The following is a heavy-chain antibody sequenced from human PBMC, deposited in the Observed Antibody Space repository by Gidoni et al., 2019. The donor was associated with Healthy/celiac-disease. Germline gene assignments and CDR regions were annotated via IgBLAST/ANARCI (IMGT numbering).Heavy chain of an antibody. CDR1: GFTFSRYA. D-gene: IGHD6-19*01. V-gene: IGHV3-30*01. CDR2: ISDDGSNK. Sequence: QVKLVESGGGAVQPGRSLRLSCEASGFTFSRYAMHWVRQAPGKVLEWVAVISDDGSNKYYADSVKGRFTISRDNSKNTLYLQMNSLRAEDTAVYYCARGAGSSGWYYFDYWGQGTLVTVSS. CDR3: ARGAGSSGWYYFDY. J-gene: IGHJ4*02.